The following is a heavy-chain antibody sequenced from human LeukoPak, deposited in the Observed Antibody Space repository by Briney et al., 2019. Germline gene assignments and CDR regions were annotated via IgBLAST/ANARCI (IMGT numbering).Heavy chain of an antibody. D-gene: IGHD5-24*01. J-gene: IGHJ4*02. CDR1: GYSFTSSG. Sequence: ASVKVSCKASGYSFTSSGISWVRQAPGQGLEWMGWISPYNGNTNYVQKFQGRVTMTKDTSTSTAYMELRSLRSDDTAVYYCATMHRVEYYFDYWGQGTLVTVSS. CDR3: ATMHRVEYYFDY. CDR2: ISPYNGNT. V-gene: IGHV1-18*01.